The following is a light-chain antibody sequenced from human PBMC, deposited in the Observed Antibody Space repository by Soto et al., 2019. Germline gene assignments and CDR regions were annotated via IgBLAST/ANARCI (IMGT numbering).Light chain of an antibody. J-gene: IGKJ1*01. CDR2: GAS. CDR3: QQRANWPWT. Sequence: VLTQSPGTLSLCTGERATLSWRASQIFSSASLAWYQQKPGQAPRLLIYGASNRATGIPDRFSGSASGTDFILTIRRLEPEDYAVYYCQQRANWPWTFGQGTKVDIK. V-gene: IGKV3D-20*02. CDR1: QIFSSAS.